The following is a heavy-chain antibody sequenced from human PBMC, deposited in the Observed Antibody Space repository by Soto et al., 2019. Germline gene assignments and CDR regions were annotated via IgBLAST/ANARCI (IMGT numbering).Heavy chain of an antibody. CDR2: VSNSGST. J-gene: IGHJ5*01. Sequence: SESLSRTYNFSGSSFRSYYWTRIRQPPGRGLEWIGYVSNSGSTNYNPSLKSRVTISVDTSKNQFFLKLSSVTAADSAVYYCARLGKSTGSDSWGQGTLVTVSS. CDR3: ARLGKSTGSDS. V-gene: IGHV4-59*12. CDR1: GSSFRSYY. D-gene: IGHD1-1*01.